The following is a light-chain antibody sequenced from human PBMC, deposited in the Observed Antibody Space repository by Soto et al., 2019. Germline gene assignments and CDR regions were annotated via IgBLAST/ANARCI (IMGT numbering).Light chain of an antibody. CDR2: GAS. CDR1: QSVSATY. CDR3: QQYGSSRT. V-gene: IGKV3-20*01. J-gene: IGKJ1*01. Sequence: VLTQYPTTRSLSPGERATLSCRASQSVSATYLAWYQQKPGQAPRLLIYGASSRATGIPDRFSGSGSGTDFTLTISRLDPEDFAVYYCQQYGSSRTFGQGTKVDIK.